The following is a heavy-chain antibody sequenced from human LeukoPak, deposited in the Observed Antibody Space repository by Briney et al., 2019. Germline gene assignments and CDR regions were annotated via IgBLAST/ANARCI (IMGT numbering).Heavy chain of an antibody. CDR1: GFTFSSYS. CDR2: ISSSSSYI. CDR3: AKDLREVRGVTLDY. Sequence: GGSLRLSCAASGFTFSSYSMNWVRQAPGKGLEWVSSISSSSSYIYYADSVKGRFTISRDNSKNTLYLQMNSLRAEDTAVYYCAKDLREVRGVTLDYWGQGTLVTVSS. V-gene: IGHV3-21*04. D-gene: IGHD3-10*01. J-gene: IGHJ4*02.